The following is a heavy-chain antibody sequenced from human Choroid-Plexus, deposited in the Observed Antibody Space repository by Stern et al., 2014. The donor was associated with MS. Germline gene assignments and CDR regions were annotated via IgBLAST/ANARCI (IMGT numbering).Heavy chain of an antibody. CDR2: ITEAGSEK. V-gene: IGHV3-7*01. D-gene: IGHD3-3*01. J-gene: IGHJ6*02. CDR3: ARVYNTIYGIVTQRGSGMDV. CDR1: GFTFGNYW. Sequence: EMQLVESGGGLVQPGGSLTISCTAAGFTFGNYWMTWVRQAPGKGLEGVANITEAGSEKNYVDSVKGRFTISRDNARNSLYLQMNSLRVEDTALYYWARVYNTIYGIVTQRGSGMDVWGQGTTVIVSS.